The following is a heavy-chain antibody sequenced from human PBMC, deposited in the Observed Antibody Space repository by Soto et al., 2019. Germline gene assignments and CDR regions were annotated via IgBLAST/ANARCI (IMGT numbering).Heavy chain of an antibody. V-gene: IGHV2-26*01. CDR1: GLSITDSEMG. D-gene: IGHD6-19*01. J-gene: IGHJ5*02. CDR3: ARRHLAVAVSPWFDP. Sequence: QVTLKESGPVLVKPTETLTLRCTVSGLSITDSEMGVSWIRQPPGQPLEWLAHIDSSGEKSYRTFLKSRLAVSKDTSKSQIDITMTNMDPADTATYYCARRHLAVAVSPWFDPWGQGIPVTVSS. CDR2: IDSSGEK.